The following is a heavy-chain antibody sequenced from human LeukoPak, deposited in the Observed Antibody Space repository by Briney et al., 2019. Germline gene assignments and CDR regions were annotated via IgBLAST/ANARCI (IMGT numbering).Heavy chain of an antibody. D-gene: IGHD6-13*01. V-gene: IGHV3-23*01. Sequence: PGGSLRLSCAASGFTFSSYAMSWVRQAPGKGLEWVSNIGVSGGSTFYADSVRGRFTISRDNSKNTLYLQMNSLRAEDSAVYYCAKVYYSSRWSPLPFDPWGQGTLVTVSS. CDR2: IGVSGGST. CDR1: GFTFSSYA. J-gene: IGHJ5*02. CDR3: AKVYYSSRWSPLPFDP.